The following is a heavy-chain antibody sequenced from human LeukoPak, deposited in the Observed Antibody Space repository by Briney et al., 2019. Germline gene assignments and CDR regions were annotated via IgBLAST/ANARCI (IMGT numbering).Heavy chain of an antibody. CDR3: ARVREASSGWYRPTFDY. D-gene: IGHD6-19*01. J-gene: IGHJ4*02. CDR2: ISYDGSNE. Sequence: PGGSLRLSCATSGFTFSSYALHWVRQAPGKGLEWVAVISYDGSNEYYADSVKGRFTISRDNSKNTLYLQMNSLRAEDTAVYYCARVREASSGWYRPTFDYWGQGTLVTVSS. V-gene: IGHV3-30-3*01. CDR1: GFTFSSYA.